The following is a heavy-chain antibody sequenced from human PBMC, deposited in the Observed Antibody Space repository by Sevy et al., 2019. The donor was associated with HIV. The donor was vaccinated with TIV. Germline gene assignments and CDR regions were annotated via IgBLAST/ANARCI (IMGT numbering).Heavy chain of an antibody. CDR1: GYSFTSYW. V-gene: IGHV5-10-1*01. J-gene: IGHJ4*02. CDR3: ASYCGGDCSHTKDFDY. CDR2: IDPSDSYT. D-gene: IGHD2-21*02. Sequence: GGSLRLSCKGSGYSFTSYWISWVRQMPGKGLEWMGRIDPSDSYTNYSPSFQGHVTISADKSISTAYLQWSSLKASDTAMYYCASYCGGDCSHTKDFDYWGQGTLVTVSS.